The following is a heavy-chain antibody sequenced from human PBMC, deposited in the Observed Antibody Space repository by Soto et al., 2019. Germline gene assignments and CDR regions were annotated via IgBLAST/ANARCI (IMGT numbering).Heavy chain of an antibody. V-gene: IGHV1-18*01. J-gene: IGHJ5*02. CDR2: ISADNGNT. CDR1: GYSFTTSG. CDR3: AKRSSNSGYVGRNWFDP. Sequence: QVQLVQSGSEVRKPGASVKVSCKTSGYSFTTSGITWVRQAPGQGLEGMGWISADNGNTKYAQKFQDRVVMTTDPSTSTAYMELKNLRSDDTAVYYCAKRSSNSGYVGRNWFDPWGQGTLVTVSS. D-gene: IGHD2-2*01.